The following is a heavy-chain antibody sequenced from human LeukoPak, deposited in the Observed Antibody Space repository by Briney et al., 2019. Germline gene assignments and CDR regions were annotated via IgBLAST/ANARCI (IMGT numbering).Heavy chain of an antibody. Sequence: SETLSLTCTVSGGSISSYYWSWIRQPPGKGLEWIGYIYYSGSTNYNPSLKSRVTISVDTSKNQFSLKLSSVTAADTAVYYCARVFTGYSSGWRLGNDYWGQGTLVTVSS. V-gene: IGHV4-59*01. CDR1: GGSISSYY. D-gene: IGHD6-19*01. CDR3: ARVFTGYSSGWRLGNDY. J-gene: IGHJ4*02. CDR2: IYYSGST.